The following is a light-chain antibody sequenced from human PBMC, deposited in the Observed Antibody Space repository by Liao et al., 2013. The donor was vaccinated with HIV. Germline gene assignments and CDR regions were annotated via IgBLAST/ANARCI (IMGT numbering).Light chain of an antibody. CDR3: QVWDTSSDHVV. J-gene: IGLJ2*01. CDR1: KLGDKY. V-gene: IGLV3-1*01. Sequence: SYDLTQSSSVSVSPGQTASITCSGDKLGDKYVCWYQKKAGQSPLLVIYQDDKRPSTIPDRFSASKSENTATLTISRVEAGDEADYYCQVWDTSSDHVVFGGGTKLTVL. CDR2: QDD.